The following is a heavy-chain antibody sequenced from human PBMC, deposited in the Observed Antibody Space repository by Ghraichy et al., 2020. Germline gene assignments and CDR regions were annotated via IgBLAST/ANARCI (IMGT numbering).Heavy chain of an antibody. Sequence: GGSLRLSCAASGFTFNTYSMNWVRQAPGKGLEWVPSITSSSSDICYADSVKGRFTISRDNAENSLYLQMNSLRAEDTAVYYCARTFVGYSYGKMDYWGQGTLVTVSS. V-gene: IGHV3-21*01. CDR1: GFTFNTYS. J-gene: IGHJ4*02. CDR3: ARTFVGYSYGKMDY. D-gene: IGHD5-18*01. CDR2: ITSSSSDI.